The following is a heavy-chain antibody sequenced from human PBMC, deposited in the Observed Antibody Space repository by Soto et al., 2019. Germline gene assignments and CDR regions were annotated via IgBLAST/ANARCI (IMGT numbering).Heavy chain of an antibody. CDR1: GFTFSSYS. Sequence: PGGSLRLSCAASGFTFSSYSMNWVRQAPGKGLEWVSSISSSSSYIYYADSVKGRFTISRDNAKNSLYLQMNSLRAEDTAVYYCARGRTIFGVVIPLRMDVWGQGTTVTVSS. CDR2: ISSSSSYI. CDR3: ARGRTIFGVVIPLRMDV. V-gene: IGHV3-21*01. D-gene: IGHD3-3*01. J-gene: IGHJ6*02.